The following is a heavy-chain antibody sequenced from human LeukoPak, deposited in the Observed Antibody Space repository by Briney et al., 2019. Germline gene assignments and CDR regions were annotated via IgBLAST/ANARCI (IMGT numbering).Heavy chain of an antibody. V-gene: IGHV1-8*01. Sequence: ASVKVSFTASGYTFTSCDMNWVRQATGQGLEWMGWMNPNSGNTGYGQSFQGRITMTRDISIGTAYMELSNLTSEDTAIYYCMRGSGGRRDNWGQGTLVTVSA. CDR2: MNPNSGNT. J-gene: IGHJ4*02. D-gene: IGHD4-23*01. CDR1: GYTFTSCD. CDR3: MRGSGGRRDN.